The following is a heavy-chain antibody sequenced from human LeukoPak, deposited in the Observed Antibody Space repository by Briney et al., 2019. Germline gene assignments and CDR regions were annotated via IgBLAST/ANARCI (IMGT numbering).Heavy chain of an antibody. D-gene: IGHD1-26*01. CDR2: IYTSGST. Sequence: SETLSLTCTVSGGSISSGSYYWSWIRQPAGKGLEWIGRIYTSGSTNYNPSLKSRVTISVDTSKNQFSLKLSSVTAADTAVYYCARARSGSLLDHWGQGTLVSVSS. V-gene: IGHV4-61*02. J-gene: IGHJ4*02. CDR3: ARARSGSLLDH. CDR1: GGSISSGSYY.